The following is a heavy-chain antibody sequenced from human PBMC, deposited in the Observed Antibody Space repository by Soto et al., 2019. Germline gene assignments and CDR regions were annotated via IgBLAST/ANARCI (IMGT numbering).Heavy chain of an antibody. Sequence: EVQLLESGGGLVQSGESLRLSCAASGFTFSAFAMSWVRQAPGKGLKWVSSLSNSGDSTYYADSVKGRFSISRDNSKNTLLLQMNTLRADDTALYYCAKDKYSGSPSVIDYWGQGILVTVSS. CDR1: GFTFSAFA. J-gene: IGHJ4*02. CDR2: LSNSGDST. CDR3: AKDKYSGSPSVIDY. V-gene: IGHV3-23*01. D-gene: IGHD1-26*01.